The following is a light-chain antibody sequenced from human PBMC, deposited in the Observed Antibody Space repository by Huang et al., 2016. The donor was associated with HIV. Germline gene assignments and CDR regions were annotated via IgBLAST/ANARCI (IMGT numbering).Light chain of an antibody. CDR1: QSISTN. CDR2: GAS. J-gene: IGKJ1*01. V-gene: IGKV3-15*01. Sequence: EIVMTQSPATLSVSPGERATLSCRASQSISTNLAWSHQRPGQAPRLLMYGASTRATGIPARFSGSGSGTEFTLTISSLQSEDFAVYYCQQYNNWPRTFGQGTKVEIK. CDR3: QQYNNWPRT.